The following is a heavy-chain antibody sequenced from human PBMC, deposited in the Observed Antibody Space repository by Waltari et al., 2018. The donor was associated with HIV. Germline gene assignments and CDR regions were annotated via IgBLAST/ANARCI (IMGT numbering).Heavy chain of an antibody. J-gene: IGHJ6*02. V-gene: IGHV3-21*01. CDR1: GFTFSRYS. CDR3: ARDFWGGYYYGMDV. CDR2: ISSSSSYI. Sequence: EVQLVESGGGLVKPGGSLRLSCAAPGFTFSRYSLNWVGQAPGKGLEGVSSISSSSSYIYYADSVKGRFTISRDNAKNSLYLQMNSLRAEDTAVYYCARDFWGGYYYGMDVWGQGTTVTVSS. D-gene: IGHD3-16*01.